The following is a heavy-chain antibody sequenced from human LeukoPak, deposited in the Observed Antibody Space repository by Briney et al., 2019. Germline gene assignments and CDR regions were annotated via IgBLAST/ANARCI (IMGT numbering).Heavy chain of an antibody. CDR3: ARLGRIAVAGTGLVGY. J-gene: IGHJ4*02. CDR2: IYYSGST. CDR1: GFTFGSYAMT. D-gene: IGHD6-19*01. Sequence: GSLRLSCAASGFTFGSYAMTWVRQAPGKGLEWIGSIYYSGSTYYNPSLKSRVTISVDTSKNQFSLKLSSVTAADTAVYYCARLGRIAVAGTGLVGYWGQGTLVTVSS. V-gene: IGHV4-39*01.